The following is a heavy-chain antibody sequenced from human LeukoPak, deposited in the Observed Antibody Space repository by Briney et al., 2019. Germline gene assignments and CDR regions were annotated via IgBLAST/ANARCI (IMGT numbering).Heavy chain of an antibody. CDR2: INAGNGNT. Sequence: ASVKVSCKASGYTFTSYAMHWVRQAPGQRLEWMGWINAGNGNTKYSQKFQGRVTITRDTSASTAYMELSSLRSEDTAVYYCAGVKSAAGGFDYWGQGTLVTVSS. J-gene: IGHJ4*02. CDR1: GYTFTSYA. D-gene: IGHD6-13*01. CDR3: AGVKSAAGGFDY. V-gene: IGHV1-3*01.